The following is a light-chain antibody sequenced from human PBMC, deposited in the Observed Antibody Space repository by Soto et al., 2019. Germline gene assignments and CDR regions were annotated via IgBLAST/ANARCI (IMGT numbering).Light chain of an antibody. J-gene: IGKJ5*01. CDR2: YAS. CDR1: QSVSNN. V-gene: IGKV3-15*01. CDR3: QQYNDWPPII. Sequence: EIMMTQSPATLSVSPGERATLSCRASQSVSNNLAWYQQKPGQAPGLLIYYASTRATGIPARFSGSGSGTEFTLTISSLQSEDFALYYCQQYNDWPPIIFGHGTRLQMK.